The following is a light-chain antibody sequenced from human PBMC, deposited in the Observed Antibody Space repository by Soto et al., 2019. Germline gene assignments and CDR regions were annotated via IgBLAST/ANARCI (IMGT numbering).Light chain of an antibody. V-gene: IGKV1-5*01. CDR2: DAS. CDR1: QSISSW. J-gene: IGKJ1*01. CDR3: QQYNSYSKT. Sequence: DIQMTQSPSTLSASVGDRVTITCRASQSISSWLAWYQQKPGKAPKLLIYDASSLEIGVPSRFSGSGSVTEFTHTISTLQPDDFATYYGQQYNSYSKTLGQGTKVEIE.